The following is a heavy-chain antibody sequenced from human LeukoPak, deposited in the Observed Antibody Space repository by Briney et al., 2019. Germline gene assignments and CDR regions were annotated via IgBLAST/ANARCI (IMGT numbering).Heavy chain of an antibody. V-gene: IGHV4-31*03. CDR1: GGSISSGGYY. CDR2: TYYSGST. Sequence: SQTLSLTCTVSGGSISSGGYYWSWIRQHPGKGLEWIGYTYYSGSTYYNPSLKSRVTISVDTSKNQFSLKLSSVTAADTAVYYCARTPYYYDSSGYYYYFDYWGQGTLVTVSS. J-gene: IGHJ4*02. D-gene: IGHD3-22*01. CDR3: ARTPYYYDSSGYYYYFDY.